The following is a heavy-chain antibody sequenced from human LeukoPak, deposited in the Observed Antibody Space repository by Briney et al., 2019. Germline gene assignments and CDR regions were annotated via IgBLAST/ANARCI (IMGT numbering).Heavy chain of an antibody. J-gene: IGHJ4*02. CDR2: FDPDHGGT. CDR3: TTVANGYYYY. V-gene: IGHV1-24*01. D-gene: IGHD3-22*01. CDR1: GYTLTELA. Sequence: ASVKVSCKVSGYTLTELAIRWVRQAPGKGLEWMGGFDPDHGGTVYAQNFQGRVTMTEDTSTDTAYMELSSLRSEDTAVYYCTTVANGYYYYWGQGTLVTVSS.